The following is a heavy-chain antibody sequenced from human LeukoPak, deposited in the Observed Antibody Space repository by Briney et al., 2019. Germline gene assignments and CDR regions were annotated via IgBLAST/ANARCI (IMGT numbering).Heavy chain of an antibody. D-gene: IGHD3-22*01. CDR1: GYTFTGYY. J-gene: IGHJ4*02. CDR3: ARDRGQDSSGYEGVPDY. Sequence: ASVKVSCKASGYTFTGYYMHWVRQAPGQGLEWMGWINPNSGGTNYAQKFQGRVTMTRDTSISTAYMELSRLRSDDTAVYYCARDRGQDSSGYEGVPDYWGQGTLVTVSS. V-gene: IGHV1-2*02. CDR2: INPNSGGT.